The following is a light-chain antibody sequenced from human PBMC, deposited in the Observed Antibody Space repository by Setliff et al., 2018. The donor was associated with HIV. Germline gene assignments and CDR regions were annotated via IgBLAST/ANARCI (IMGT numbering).Light chain of an antibody. CDR2: DVS. Sequence: QSALTQPASVSGSPGQSISISCSGSHTDIGAYNYVSWYQQHPGKAPRLIIYDVSDRPSGVSNRFSGSKSGNTSSLTISGLQAEDEADYYCSSYTTINTYVFGSGTKVPVL. J-gene: IGLJ1*01. CDR3: SSYTTINTYV. V-gene: IGLV2-14*03. CDR1: HTDIGAYNY.